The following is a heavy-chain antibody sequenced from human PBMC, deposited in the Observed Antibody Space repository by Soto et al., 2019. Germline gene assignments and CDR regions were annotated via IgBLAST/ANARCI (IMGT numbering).Heavy chain of an antibody. CDR2: ISGSGGST. Sequence: GGSLRLPCAASGFTFSSYAMSWVRQAPGKGLEWVSAISGSGGSTYYADSVKGRFTISRDNSKNTLYLQMNSLRAEDTAVYYCAKAYELWFGESYFDYWGQGTLVTVSS. J-gene: IGHJ4*02. CDR1: GFTFSSYA. CDR3: AKAYELWFGESYFDY. V-gene: IGHV3-23*01. D-gene: IGHD3-10*01.